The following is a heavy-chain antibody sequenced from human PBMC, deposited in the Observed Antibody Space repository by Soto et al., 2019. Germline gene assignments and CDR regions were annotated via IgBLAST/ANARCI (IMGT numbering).Heavy chain of an antibody. CDR2: ISSSSSYI. CDR3: ARANVVVAAPALDVGMDV. V-gene: IGHV3-21*01. CDR1: GFTFSSYS. Sequence: GGSLRLSCAASGFTFSSYSMNWVRQAPGKGLGWVSSISSSSSYIYYADSVKGRFTISRDNAKNSLYLQMNSLRAEDTAVYYCARANVVVAAPALDVGMDVWGQGTTVTVSS. J-gene: IGHJ6*02. D-gene: IGHD2-15*01.